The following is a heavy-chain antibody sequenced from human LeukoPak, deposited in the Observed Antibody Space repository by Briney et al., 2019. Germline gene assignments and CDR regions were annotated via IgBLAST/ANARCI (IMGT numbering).Heavy chain of an antibody. V-gene: IGHV4-4*02. D-gene: IGHD4-11*01. CDR2: IYHRGST. CDR1: GGSISSSNW. J-gene: IGHJ5*02. CDR3: ARETDYSHPNYFDP. Sequence: SGTLSLTCAVSGGSISSSNWWRWVRQPPGKGLEWIGEIYHRGSTNYNPSLKSRVTISVDKSKNQFSLSLNSVTAADTALYFCARETDYSHPNYFDPWGQGILVTVSS.